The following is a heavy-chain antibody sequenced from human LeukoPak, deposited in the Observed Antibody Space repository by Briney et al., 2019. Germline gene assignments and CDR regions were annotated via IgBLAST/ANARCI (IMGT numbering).Heavy chain of an antibody. CDR2: INYSGRT. CDR3: ARVYYSNSYDYWYFDL. Sequence: SETLSLTCVVSGASISSGGYSWSWIRQPPGKGLESIASINYSGRTYYTPSLKSRVTISVDMSKNQFSLKLSSVTAADTAVYYCARVYYSNSYDYWYFDLWGRGTLVTVSS. D-gene: IGHD6-13*01. CDR1: GASISSGGYS. V-gene: IGHV4-30-4*07. J-gene: IGHJ2*01.